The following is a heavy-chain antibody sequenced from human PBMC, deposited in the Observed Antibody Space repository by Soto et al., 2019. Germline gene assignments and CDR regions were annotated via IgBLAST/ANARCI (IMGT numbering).Heavy chain of an antibody. Sequence: PSETLSLTCTVSGGSISSGDYYWSWIRQPPGKGLEWIGYIYYSGSTYYNPSLKSRVTISVDTSKNQFSLKLSSVTAADTAVYYCAREGVVNSLDYFDYWGQGTLVTVSS. D-gene: IGHD3-3*01. CDR2: IYYSGST. J-gene: IGHJ4*02. V-gene: IGHV4-30-4*01. CDR3: AREGVVNSLDYFDY. CDR1: GGSISSGDYY.